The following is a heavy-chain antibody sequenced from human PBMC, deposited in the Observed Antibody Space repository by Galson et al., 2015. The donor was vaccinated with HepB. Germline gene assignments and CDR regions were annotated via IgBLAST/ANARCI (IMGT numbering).Heavy chain of an antibody. J-gene: IGHJ1*01. CDR1: GFTFSSYA. CDR2: MSDNGDNT. CDR3: ATRSGASGWYSYFQH. D-gene: IGHD6-19*01. V-gene: IGHV3-23*01. Sequence: SLRLSCAASGFTFSSYAIMWVRQAPGKGLEWVSGMSDNGDNTFYADSVKGRFTISRDISKKTVYLQMNSLRVEDTAVYYCATRSGASGWYSYFQHWGQGTLVTVSS.